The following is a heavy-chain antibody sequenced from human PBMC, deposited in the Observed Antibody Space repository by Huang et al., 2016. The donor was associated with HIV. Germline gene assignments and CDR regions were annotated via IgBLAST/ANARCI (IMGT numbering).Heavy chain of an antibody. J-gene: IGHJ5*02. CDR3: ARQGGDCTSISCYLSWFDP. Sequence: QLQLQESGPGLVKPSQNLSLTYTVFGGSVSSRKYYWAWIRQTPGKGREWIGSIHHSGTAYYNRSLKSRVSMIVDKSKNQFSLEVTSATAADSAIYYCARQGGDCTSISCYLSWFDPWGQGTLVTVSS. V-gene: IGHV4-39*01. CDR2: IHHSGTA. CDR1: GGSVSSRKYY. D-gene: IGHD2-2*01.